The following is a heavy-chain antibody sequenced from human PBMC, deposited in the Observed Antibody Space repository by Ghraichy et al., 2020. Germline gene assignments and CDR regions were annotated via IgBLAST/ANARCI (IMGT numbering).Heavy chain of an antibody. CDR1: GGSISSSTYY. Sequence: SQTLSLTCTVSGGSISSSTYYWAWIRQPPGKGLEWIASSFYSGSADYNPSLRSRVTMSVDTSKNQFSLEVRSVTAADTAVYYCVRHQVSTMYSRWGRGTLVTVSS. J-gene: IGHJ4*02. CDR3: VRHQVSTMYSR. D-gene: IGHD3-10*02. CDR2: SFYSGSA. V-gene: IGHV4-39*01.